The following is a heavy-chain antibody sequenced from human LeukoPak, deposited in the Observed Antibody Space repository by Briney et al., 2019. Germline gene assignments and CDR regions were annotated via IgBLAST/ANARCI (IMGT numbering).Heavy chain of an antibody. V-gene: IGHV4-30-4*08. J-gene: IGHJ5*02. CDR1: GGSISSGDYY. CDR2: IYYSGST. CDR3: AREQECSSTSCYKRAGFDP. Sequence: PSETLSLTCTVSGGSISSGDYYWSWIRRPPGKGLEWIGYIYYSGSTYYNPSLKSRVTISVDTSKNQFSLKLSSVTAADTAVYYCAREQECSSTSCYKRAGFDPWGQGTLVTVSS. D-gene: IGHD2-2*02.